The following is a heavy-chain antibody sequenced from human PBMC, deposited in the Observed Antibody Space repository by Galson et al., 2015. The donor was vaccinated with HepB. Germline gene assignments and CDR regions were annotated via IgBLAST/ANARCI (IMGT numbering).Heavy chain of an antibody. V-gene: IGHV1-58*02. CDR1: GFNFTSSA. Sequence: SVKVSCKASGFNFTSSAMQWVRQARGQRLEWIGWIVVGSGNTKDAQKFQERVTITRGMSTRTAYMELSSLRSEDTAVYYCAAGIVGTTTPDFDSWGQGTLVTVSS. J-gene: IGHJ4*02. D-gene: IGHD1-26*01. CDR2: IVVGSGNT. CDR3: AAGIVGTTTPDFDS.